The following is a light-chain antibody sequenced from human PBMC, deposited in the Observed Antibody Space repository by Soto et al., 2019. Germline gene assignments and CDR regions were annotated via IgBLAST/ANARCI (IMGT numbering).Light chain of an antibody. J-gene: IGLJ1*01. V-gene: IGLV2-14*03. Sequence: QSVLTQPASVSGSPGQSITISCTGTSSDVGGYNYVSWYQHHPGKAPKLIIYDVTNRPSGVSNPFSGSKSGNTASPTISGLRPEDEADYYCSSYTPSNTRQIVFGTGTKVTLL. CDR3: SSYTPSNTRQIV. CDR1: SSDVGGYNY. CDR2: DVT.